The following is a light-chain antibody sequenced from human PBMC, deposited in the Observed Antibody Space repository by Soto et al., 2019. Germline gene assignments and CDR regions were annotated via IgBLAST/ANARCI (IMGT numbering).Light chain of an antibody. J-gene: IGLJ2*01. CDR1: NIGSKS. CDR3: QVWDSSSDLVV. Sequence: SYELTQPPSVSVAPGQTARISCGGNNIGSKSVHWYQQKPGQAPVLVVYYDSDRPSGIPERLSGSISGNTATLTISRVEAGDEADYYCQVWDSSSDLVVFGGGTKLTVL. V-gene: IGLV3-21*02. CDR2: YDS.